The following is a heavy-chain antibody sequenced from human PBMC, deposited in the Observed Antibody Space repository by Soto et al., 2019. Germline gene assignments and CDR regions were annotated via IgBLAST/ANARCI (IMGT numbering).Heavy chain of an antibody. CDR1: GFTFSSYG. D-gene: IGHD3-3*02. V-gene: IGHV3-30*18. CDR3: AKDLAFPSP. J-gene: IGHJ5*02. Sequence: PGGSLRLSCAASGFTFSSYGMHWVRQAPGKGLEWVAVISYDGSNKYYADSVKGRFTISRDNSKNTLYLQMNSLRAEDTAVYYCAKDLAFPSPWGQGTLVTVSS. CDR2: ISYDGSNK.